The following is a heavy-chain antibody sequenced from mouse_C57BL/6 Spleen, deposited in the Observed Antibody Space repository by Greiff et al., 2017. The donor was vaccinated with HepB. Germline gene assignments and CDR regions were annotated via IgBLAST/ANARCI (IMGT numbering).Heavy chain of an antibody. J-gene: IGHJ3*01. CDR1: GYTFTSYW. V-gene: IGHV1-69*01. CDR2: IDPSDSYT. Sequence: VQLQQSGAELVMPGASVKLSCKASGYTFTSYWMHWVKQRPGQGLEWIGEIDPSDSYTNYNQKFKGKSTLTVDKSSSTAYMQLSSLTSDDSAVYYCARRGGTWFAYWGQGTLDTVSA. CDR3: ARRGGTWFAY.